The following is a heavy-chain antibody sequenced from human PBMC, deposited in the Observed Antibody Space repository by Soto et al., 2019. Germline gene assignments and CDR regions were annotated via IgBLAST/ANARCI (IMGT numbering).Heavy chain of an antibody. J-gene: IGHJ6*02. CDR1: GFTVSSNY. Sequence: GGSLRLSCAASGFTVSSNYMSWVRQAPGKGLEWVSVIYSGGSTYYADSVKGRFTISRDNSKNTLYLQMNSLGAEDTAVYYCARDKYSSSSTYYYGMDVWGQGTTVTVSS. CDR3: ARDKYSSSSTYYYGMDV. V-gene: IGHV3-53*01. D-gene: IGHD6-6*01. CDR2: IYSGGST.